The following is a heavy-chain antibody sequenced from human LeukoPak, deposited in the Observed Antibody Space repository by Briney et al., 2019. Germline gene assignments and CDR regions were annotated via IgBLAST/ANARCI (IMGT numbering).Heavy chain of an antibody. CDR1: GFTFSSNW. J-gene: IGHJ3*02. CDR3: AREAAVAGTAFDI. D-gene: IGHD6-19*01. Sequence: GGSLRLSCAASGFTFSSNWMHWVRQAPGKGLVWVSRINSAGSSTTYADSVKGRFTISRDNAKNTLYLQMNSQRADDTAVYYCAREAAVAGTAFDIWGQGTMVTVSS. CDR2: INSAGSST. V-gene: IGHV3-74*01.